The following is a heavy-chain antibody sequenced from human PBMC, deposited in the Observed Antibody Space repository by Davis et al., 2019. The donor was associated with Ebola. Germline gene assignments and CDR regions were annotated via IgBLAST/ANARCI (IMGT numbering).Heavy chain of an antibody. Sequence: GESLKISCAASGFTFSSYSMNWVRQAPGKGLEWVSSISSSSSYIYYADSVKGRFTISRDNAKNSLYLQMNSLRAEDTAVYYCARDRPYSGYDQRPYWGQGTLVTVSS. J-gene: IGHJ4*02. CDR1: GFTFSSYS. CDR3: ARDRPYSGYDQRPY. CDR2: ISSSSSYI. D-gene: IGHD5-12*01. V-gene: IGHV3-21*01.